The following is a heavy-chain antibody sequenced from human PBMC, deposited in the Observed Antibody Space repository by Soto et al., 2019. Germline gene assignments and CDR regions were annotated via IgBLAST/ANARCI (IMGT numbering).Heavy chain of an antibody. Sequence: SETLSLTCTVSGGSISGYYWSWIRQPPGKGLEWIGYMYNTGSTVYNPSFKSRVTISVDTSKNQFSLKLSSVTAADTAVYYCARVAGINAFDIWGQGTMVTVS. CDR3: ARVAGINAFDI. D-gene: IGHD2-15*01. J-gene: IGHJ3*02. CDR2: MYNTGST. V-gene: IGHV4-59*12. CDR1: GGSISGYY.